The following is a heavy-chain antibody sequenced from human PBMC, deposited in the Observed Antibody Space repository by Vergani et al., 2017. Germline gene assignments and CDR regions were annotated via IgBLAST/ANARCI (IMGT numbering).Heavy chain of an antibody. J-gene: IGHJ5*02. CDR3: ARRTDYGSGKGWFDP. V-gene: IGHV4-39*07. Sequence: QLQLQESGPGLVKPSETLSLTCTVSGGSISSSSYYWGWLRQPPGKGLEWIGSIYYSGNTYYNPSLKSRVTIAVDTSKNQFSLKLSSVTAADTAVYYCARRTDYGSGKGWFDPWGQGTLVTVSS. CDR2: IYYSGNT. D-gene: IGHD3-10*01. CDR1: GGSISSSSYY.